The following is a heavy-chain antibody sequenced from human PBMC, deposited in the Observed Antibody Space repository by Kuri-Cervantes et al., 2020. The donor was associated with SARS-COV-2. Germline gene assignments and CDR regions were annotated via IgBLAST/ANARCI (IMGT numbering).Heavy chain of an antibody. D-gene: IGHD6-6*01. V-gene: IGHV1-69*04. CDR1: GGTFSSYA. J-gene: IGHJ4*02. CDR3: AREGSRSSSHPVYY. CDR2: IIPILGTA. Sequence: SVKVSCRASGGTFSSYAISWVRQAPGQGLEWMGRIIPILGTANYAQKFQGRVTITADKSTSTAYMELSSLRSEDTAVYYCAREGSRSSSHPVYYWGQGTLVTVSS.